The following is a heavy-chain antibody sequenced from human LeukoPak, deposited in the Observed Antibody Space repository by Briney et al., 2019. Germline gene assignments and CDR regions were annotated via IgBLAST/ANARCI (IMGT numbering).Heavy chain of an antibody. D-gene: IGHD5-12*01. CDR1: GFSLRTSGVG. CDR3: AHWVDIVATSYFDY. CDR2: IYWDDDK. J-gene: IGHJ4*02. Sequence: SGPTLVKPPPPLTLTCTFSGFSLRTSGVGVGWIRQPPGKALEWLALIYWDDDKRYSPSLKSRLTITQDTSKNQVVLTMTNMDPVDTATYYCAHWVDIVATSYFDYWGQGTLVTVSS. V-gene: IGHV2-5*02.